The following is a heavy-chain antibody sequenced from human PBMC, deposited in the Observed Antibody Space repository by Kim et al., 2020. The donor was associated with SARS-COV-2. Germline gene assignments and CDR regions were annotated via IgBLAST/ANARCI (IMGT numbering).Heavy chain of an antibody. CDR1: GFTFGDYA. J-gene: IGHJ3*02. V-gene: IGHV3-49*04. Sequence: GGSLRLSCTASGFTFGDYAMSWVRQAPGKGLEWVGFIRSKAYGGTTEYAASVKGRFTISRDDSKSIAYLQMNSLKTEDTAVYYCTVGGGIADAFDIWGQGTMVTVSS. CDR3: TVGGGIADAFDI. CDR2: IRSKAYGGTT. D-gene: IGHD6-13*01.